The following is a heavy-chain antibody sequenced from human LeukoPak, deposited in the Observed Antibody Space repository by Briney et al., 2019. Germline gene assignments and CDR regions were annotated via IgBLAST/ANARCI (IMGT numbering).Heavy chain of an antibody. J-gene: IGHJ4*02. D-gene: IGHD3-22*01. V-gene: IGHV4-59*01. CDR2: IYYSGST. CDR1: GGSISSYY. CDR3: ARGAGYMIEDYFDY. Sequence: SETLSLTCTVSGGSISSYYWSWLRQPPGKGLEWIGYIYYSGSTNYNPSLKSRVTISVETSKNQFSLKLSSVTAAATAVYYCARGAGYMIEDYFDYWGQGTLVTVSS.